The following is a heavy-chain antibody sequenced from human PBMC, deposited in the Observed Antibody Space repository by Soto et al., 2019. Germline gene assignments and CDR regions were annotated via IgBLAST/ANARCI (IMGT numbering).Heavy chain of an antibody. V-gene: IGHV3-30*18. J-gene: IGHJ4*02. CDR2: ISYDGSNK. CDR3: AKVGPHSSSSGFDY. D-gene: IGHD6-6*01. Sequence: GGSLRLSCAASGFTFSSYGMHWVRQAPGKGLEWVAVISYDGSNKYYADSVKGRFTISRDNSKNTLYLQMNSLRAEDTAVYYCAKVGPHSSSSGFDYWGQGTLVTVSS. CDR1: GFTFSSYG.